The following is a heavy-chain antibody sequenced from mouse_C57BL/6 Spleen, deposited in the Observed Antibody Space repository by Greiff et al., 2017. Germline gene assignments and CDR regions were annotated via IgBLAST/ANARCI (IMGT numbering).Heavy chain of an antibody. D-gene: IGHD1-1*01. J-gene: IGHJ2*01. CDR3: ARRGFTTVVAPIDY. CDR1: GFTFSDYG. CDR2: ISSGSSTI. Sequence: DVMLVESGGGLVKPGGSLKLSCAASGFTFSDYGMHWVRQAPEKGLEWVAYISSGSSTIYYADTVKGRFTISRDNAKNTLFLQMTSLRSEDTAMXYCARRGFTTVVAPIDYWGQGTTLTVSS. V-gene: IGHV5-17*01.